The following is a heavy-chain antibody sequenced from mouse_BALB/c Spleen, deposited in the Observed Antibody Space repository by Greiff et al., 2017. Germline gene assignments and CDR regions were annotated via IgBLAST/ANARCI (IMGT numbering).Heavy chain of an antibody. CDR1: GYAFTNYL. V-gene: IGHV1-54*01. Sequence: QVQLQQSGAELVRPGTSVKVSCKASGYAFTNYLIEWVKQRPGQGLEWIGVINPGSGGTNYNEKFKGKATLTADKSSSTAYMQLSSLTSDDSAVYFGASEAPLTRVEAPAIAYWGQGTLVTVSA. J-gene: IGHJ3*01. CDR2: INPGSGGT. D-gene: IGHD1-1*01. CDR3: ASEAPLTRVEAPAIAY.